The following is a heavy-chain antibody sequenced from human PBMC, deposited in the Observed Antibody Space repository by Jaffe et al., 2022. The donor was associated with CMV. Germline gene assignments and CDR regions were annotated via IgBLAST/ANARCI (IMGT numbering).Heavy chain of an antibody. J-gene: IGHJ5*02. D-gene: IGHD3-16*01. CDR2: ISAYNGNT. CDR3: ARAPFDTVVMRNNKLDP. V-gene: IGHV1-18*01. Sequence: QIQLLQSGPEVKKPGASVKVSCKTSGYSFQTYGITWVRQAPGQGLEWMGWISAYNGNTNYAQKYLGRVTLTRDTSTTTAYMELRSLTSDDTAVYYCARAPFDTVVMRNNKLDPWGQGTLVTVSS. CDR1: GYSFQTYG.